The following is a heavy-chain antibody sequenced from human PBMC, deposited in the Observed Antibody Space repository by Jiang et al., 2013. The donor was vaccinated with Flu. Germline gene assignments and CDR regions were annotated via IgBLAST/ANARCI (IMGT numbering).Heavy chain of an antibody. CDR3: ARYYDATGGYLDY. D-gene: IGHD4/OR15-4a*01. J-gene: IGHJ4*01. Sequence: SQTLSLTCAISGDSVSTNSAAWNWVRQSPSRGLEWLGRTYYRSKWYIDYAESVKSRITINPDTSKNQFSLQLNSVTPEDTAVYYCARYYDATGGYLDYWGQGTVVTVSS. V-gene: IGHV6-1*01. CDR2: TYYRSKWYI. CDR1: GDSVSTNSAA.